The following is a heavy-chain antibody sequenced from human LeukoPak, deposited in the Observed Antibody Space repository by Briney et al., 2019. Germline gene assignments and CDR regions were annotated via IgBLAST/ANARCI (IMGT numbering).Heavy chain of an antibody. CDR3: ASTQTFDN. CDR2: IKQDGSEM. V-gene: IGHV3-7*05. Sequence: GGSLKLSCAASGFTFSNYWMSWVRQAPGKGLEWVANIKQDGSEMYYVDSVKGRFTISRDNAKNSLHLHMNSLRAEDTAVYYCASTQTFDNWGPGTLVTVSS. CDR1: GFTFSNYW. J-gene: IGHJ4*02.